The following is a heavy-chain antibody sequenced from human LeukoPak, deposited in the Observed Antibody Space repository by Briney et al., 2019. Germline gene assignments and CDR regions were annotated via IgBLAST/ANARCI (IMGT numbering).Heavy chain of an antibody. CDR2: INGDGRSI. J-gene: IGHJ4*02. Sequence: GGSLRLSCAASGFTFSNFWMHWVRQAPGKGLVWVSRINGDGRSISYADSVKGRFTISRDNAKNTLYLQMNILRVEDTAVYYCVRSVRGNYGLFDYWGQGTLVTVSS. CDR3: VRSVRGNYGLFDY. V-gene: IGHV3-74*01. D-gene: IGHD3-16*01. CDR1: GFTFSNFW.